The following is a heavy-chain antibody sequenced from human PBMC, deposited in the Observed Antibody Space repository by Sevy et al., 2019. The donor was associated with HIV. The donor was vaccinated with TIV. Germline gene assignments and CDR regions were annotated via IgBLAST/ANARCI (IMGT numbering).Heavy chain of an antibody. V-gene: IGHV3-9*01. J-gene: IGHJ1*01. CDR1: GFTFDDYA. CDR2: ISWNSGSI. Sequence: SLKISCAASGFTFDDYAMHWVRQAPGKGLEWVSGISWNSGSIGYVDSVKGRFTISRDNAKNSLYLQMNSLRAEDTALYYCAKDGLIAVGYFQLWGQGTLVTVSS. D-gene: IGHD6-19*01. CDR3: AKDGLIAVGYFQL.